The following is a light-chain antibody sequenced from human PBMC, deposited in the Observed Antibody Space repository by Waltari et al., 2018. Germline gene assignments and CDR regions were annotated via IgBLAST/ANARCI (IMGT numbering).Light chain of an antibody. CDR3: SSFSSTNIFWL. J-gene: IGLJ3*02. V-gene: IGLV2-14*03. CDR1: GSDIPGYHF. Sequence: QSALTQPASVSGSPGQSITISCTGTGSDIPGYHFVPWYPQYPGKAPKLMIYDVSKRPSGVSTRFSASKSGNTASLTISGLRTEDEADYYCSSFSSTNIFWLFGGGTKLTVL. CDR2: DVS.